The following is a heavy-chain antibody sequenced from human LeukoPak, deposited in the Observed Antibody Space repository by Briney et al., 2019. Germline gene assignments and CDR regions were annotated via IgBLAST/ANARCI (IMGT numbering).Heavy chain of an antibody. CDR2: IYYSGGT. V-gene: IGHV4-59*08. CDR1: GGSISSYG. Sequence: SETLSLTCTVSGGSISSYGWSWIRQPPGKGLEWIGYIYYSGGTNYNPSLRSRVTISVDTSKNQFSLKLSSVTAADTAVYYCARIPYGGFDYWGQGTLVTVST. CDR3: ARIPYGGFDY. D-gene: IGHD3-10*01. J-gene: IGHJ4*02.